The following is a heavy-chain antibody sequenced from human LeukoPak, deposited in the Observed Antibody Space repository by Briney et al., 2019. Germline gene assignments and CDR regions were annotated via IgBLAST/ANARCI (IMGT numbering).Heavy chain of an antibody. Sequence: SETLSLTCTVSGGSISSSSYYWGWIRQPPGKGLEWIGSIYYSGSTYYNPSLKSRVTISVDTSKNQFSLNLSSVTATDTAVYFCARHYTLVTAPGAYYMDVWGKGTRVTVSS. V-gene: IGHV4-39*01. CDR2: IYYSGST. CDR3: ARHYTLVTAPGAYYMDV. J-gene: IGHJ6*03. CDR1: GGSISSSSYY. D-gene: IGHD6-13*01.